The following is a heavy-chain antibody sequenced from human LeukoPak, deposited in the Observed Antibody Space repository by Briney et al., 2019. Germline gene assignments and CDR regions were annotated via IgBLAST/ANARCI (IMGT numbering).Heavy chain of an antibody. CDR1: GYTFTSYG. D-gene: IGHD6-13*01. V-gene: IGHV1-18*01. J-gene: IGHJ6*03. Sequence: GASVKVSCKASGYTFTSYGISWVRQAPGQGLEWMGWISAYNGNTNYAQKLQGRVTMTTDTSTSTAYMELRSLRSDDTAVYYCARDEPEQQLEHYYYYMDVWGKGTTVTVSS. CDR3: ARDEPEQQLEHYYYYMDV. CDR2: ISAYNGNT.